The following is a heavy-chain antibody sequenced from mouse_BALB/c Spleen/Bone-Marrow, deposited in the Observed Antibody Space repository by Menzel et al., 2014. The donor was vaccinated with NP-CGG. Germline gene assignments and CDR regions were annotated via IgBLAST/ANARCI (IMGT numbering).Heavy chain of an antibody. CDR3: TREGDSPFAY. Sequence: QVQLQQSGAELVKPGASVKLSCKAPGYTFTSYYMYWVKQRPGQGLEWIGEINPSNGGTNFNEKFKSKATLTVDKSSSTAYMQLSSLTSDDSAVYYCTREGDSPFAYWGQGTLVTVSA. V-gene: IGHV1S81*02. J-gene: IGHJ3*01. CDR1: GYTFTSYY. D-gene: IGHD2-13*01. CDR2: INPSNGGT.